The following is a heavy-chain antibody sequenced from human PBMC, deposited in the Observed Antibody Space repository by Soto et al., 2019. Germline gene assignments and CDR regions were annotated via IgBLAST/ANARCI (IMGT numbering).Heavy chain of an antibody. Sequence: QVQLVQSGAEVKRPGSSVKVSCKASGDTFTFYSINWVRQAPGLGLEWMGRINPILSMSNYAQRFQGRVTMTADKSTSTAYMEPSSLRSKDTAIYYCASSYGSGYRAFDYWGQGALVTVSS. J-gene: IGHJ4*02. CDR2: INPILSMS. CDR1: GDTFTFYS. CDR3: ASSYGSGYRAFDY. D-gene: IGHD3-10*01. V-gene: IGHV1-69*02.